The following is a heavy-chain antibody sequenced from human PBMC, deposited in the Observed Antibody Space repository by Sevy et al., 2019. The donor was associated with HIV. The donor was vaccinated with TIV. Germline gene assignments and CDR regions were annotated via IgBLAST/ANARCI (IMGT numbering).Heavy chain of an antibody. J-gene: IGHJ4*02. CDR3: ARQVVVVASTEAGWDY. V-gene: IGHV4-30-4*01. CDR1: GGSISSGDYY. CDR2: IYYTGST. Sequence: SETLSLTCTVSGGSISSGDYYWSWIRQPPGKGLEWIGYIYYTGSTYYNSSLKSRVTISVDTSKNQFSLKLNSGTAADTAVYYCARQVVVVASTEAGWDYWGQGILVTVSS. D-gene: IGHD2-15*01.